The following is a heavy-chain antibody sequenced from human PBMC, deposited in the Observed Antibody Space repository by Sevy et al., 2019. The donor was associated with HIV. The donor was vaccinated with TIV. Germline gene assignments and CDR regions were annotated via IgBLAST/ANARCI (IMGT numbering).Heavy chain of an antibody. D-gene: IGHD3-3*01. CDR2: INQDGSER. CDR1: GFTFSRFW. J-gene: IGHJ4*02. V-gene: IGHV3-7*03. CDR3: ARGGVLEWPLGPFDY. Sequence: GGYLRLSCAASGFTFSRFWMSWVRQAPGKGLEWVANINQDGSERYYVDSVKGRFTISRDNAKNSLYLQMNSLRGEDTAVFFCARGGVLEWPLGPFDYWGQGTLVTVSS.